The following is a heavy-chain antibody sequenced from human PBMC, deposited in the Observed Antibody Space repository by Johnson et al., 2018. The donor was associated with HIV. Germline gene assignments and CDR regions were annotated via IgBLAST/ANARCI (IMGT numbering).Heavy chain of an antibody. V-gene: IGHV3-11*04. Sequence: QEQLVESGGGLVQPGGSLRLSCAASGFIFSDYYMNWIRQAPGKGLEWVSYITGSGTTIYYADSVRGRFTISRDNAKNSLYLQMNSLRPEDTAVYYWARSGRPVVVVTAYDAFDVWGQGTMVTVSS. D-gene: IGHD2-15*01. CDR1: GFIFSDYY. J-gene: IGHJ3*01. CDR2: ITGSGTTI. CDR3: ARSGRPVVVVTAYDAFDV.